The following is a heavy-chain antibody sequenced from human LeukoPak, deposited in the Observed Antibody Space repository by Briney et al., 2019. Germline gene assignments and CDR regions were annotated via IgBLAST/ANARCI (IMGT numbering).Heavy chain of an antibody. CDR2: ISGSGSTT. V-gene: IGHV3-23*01. CDR3: ANYPRSMAARPVY. Sequence: HTGGSLRLSCEASRLTFNSLTFASYALSWVRQAPGKGLEWVSGISGSGSTTYYADFVKGRFTISRDNSEITLYLQMNTLRAEDTAIYYCANYPRSMAARPVYWGQGTLVTVSS. J-gene: IGHJ4*02. CDR1: RLTFNSLTFASYA. D-gene: IGHD6-6*01.